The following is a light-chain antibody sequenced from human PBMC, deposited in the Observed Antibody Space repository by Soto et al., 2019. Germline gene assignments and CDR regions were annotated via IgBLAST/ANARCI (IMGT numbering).Light chain of an antibody. CDR3: SSYAGSNNFVV. Sequence: QSALTQPPSASGSPGQSVTISCTGTSSDIGGYNYVSWYQQHPGKALKLMVYEVSKRPSGVPDRFSGSKSGNTASLTVSGLQAEDEADYCCSSYAGSNNFVVFGGGTKLTVL. CDR2: EVS. V-gene: IGLV2-8*01. CDR1: SSDIGGYNY. J-gene: IGLJ2*01.